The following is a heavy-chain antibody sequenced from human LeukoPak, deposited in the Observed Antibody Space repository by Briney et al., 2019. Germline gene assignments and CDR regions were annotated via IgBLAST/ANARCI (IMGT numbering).Heavy chain of an antibody. D-gene: IGHD6-19*01. CDR1: GGSFSGYY. Sequence: SETLSLTCAVYGGSFSGYYWSWIRQPPGKGLEWIGEINHSGSTNYNPSLKSRVTISVDTSKNQFSLKLSSVTAADTAVYYCAKRNRIAVAGTYYYYYGMDVWGQGTTVTVSS. CDR3: AKRNRIAVAGTYYYYYGMDV. V-gene: IGHV4-34*01. J-gene: IGHJ6*02. CDR2: INHSGST.